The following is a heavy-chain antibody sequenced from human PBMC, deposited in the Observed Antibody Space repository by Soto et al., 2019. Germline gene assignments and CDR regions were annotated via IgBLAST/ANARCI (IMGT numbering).Heavy chain of an antibody. J-gene: IGHJ5*02. CDR3: ARGRAGFFWSVRDENWFDP. Sequence: QVQLQESGPGLVKPSQTLSLTCTVSGGSISSGGYYWSWIRQHPGKGLEWIGYIYYSGSTYYTPTLKSRLTISVDTSKTLVSLKLSSVTAADTAVYYCARGRAGFFWSVRDENWFDPWGQGTLVTVSS. D-gene: IGHD3-3*01. CDR1: GGSISSGGYY. V-gene: IGHV4-31*03. CDR2: IYYSGST.